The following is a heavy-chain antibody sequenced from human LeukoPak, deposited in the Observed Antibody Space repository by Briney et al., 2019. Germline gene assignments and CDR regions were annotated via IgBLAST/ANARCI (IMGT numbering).Heavy chain of an antibody. CDR2: MNPNSGNT. J-gene: IGHJ6*03. V-gene: IGHV1-8*01. D-gene: IGHD4-17*01. CDR1: GYTFTSYD. Sequence: GASVKVSCKASGYTFTSYDINWARQATGQGLEWMGWMNPNSGNTGYAQKFQGRVTMTRNTSISTAYMELSSLRSEDTAVYYCARIVTGDRKPPRRYYYYYMDVWGKGTTVTVSS. CDR3: ARIVTGDRKPPRRYYYYYMDV.